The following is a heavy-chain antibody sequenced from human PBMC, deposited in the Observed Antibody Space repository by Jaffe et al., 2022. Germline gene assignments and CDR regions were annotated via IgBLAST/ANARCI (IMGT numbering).Heavy chain of an antibody. CDR2: IRYDGSNK. Sequence: QVQLVESGGGVVQPGGSLRLSCAASGFTFSSYGMHWVRQAPGKGLEWVAFIRYDGSNKYYADSVKGRFTISRDNSKNTLYLQMNSLRAEDTAVYYCAKWTQITMVRGLYWGGGDYWGQGTLVTVSS. CDR1: GFTFSSYG. CDR3: AKWTQITMVRGLYWGGGDY. J-gene: IGHJ4*02. V-gene: IGHV3-30*02. D-gene: IGHD3-10*01.